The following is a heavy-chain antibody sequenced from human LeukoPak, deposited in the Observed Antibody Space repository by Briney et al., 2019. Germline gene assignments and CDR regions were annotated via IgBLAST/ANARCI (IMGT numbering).Heavy chain of an antibody. CDR3: ARDECSGGSCYVDY. CDR1: GGSISSHY. D-gene: IGHD2-15*01. Sequence: SETLSLTCTVSGGSISSHYWTWIRQSPVKGLEWIGDISNSGSTSYNPSLKSRVTISIDTSKNQFSPKLSSVTAADTAVYYCARDECSGGSCYVDYWGQGTLVTVSS. J-gene: IGHJ4*02. V-gene: IGHV4-59*11. CDR2: ISNSGST.